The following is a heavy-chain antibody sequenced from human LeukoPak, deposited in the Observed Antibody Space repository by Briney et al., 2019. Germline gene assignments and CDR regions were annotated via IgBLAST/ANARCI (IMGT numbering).Heavy chain of an antibody. V-gene: IGHV3-43*02. Sequence: PGGSLRLSCAASGFNFDDCAMHWVRQAPGKGLEWVSLISGDGADTYYVDSVKGRFTISRDNSKNSLHLQMNSLRTEDSALYYCAKDSLPGGLAVAGSDDGLDVWGQGTTVTVSS. CDR1: GFNFDDCA. CDR3: AKDSLPGGLAVAGSDDGLDV. J-gene: IGHJ6*02. CDR2: ISGDGADT. D-gene: IGHD6-19*01.